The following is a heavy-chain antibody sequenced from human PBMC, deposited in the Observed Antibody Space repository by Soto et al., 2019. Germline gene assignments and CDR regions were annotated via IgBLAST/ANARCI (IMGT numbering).Heavy chain of an antibody. D-gene: IGHD1-26*01. CDR3: AKDWEEAPDYYFDY. CDR2: ISGSGGST. Sequence: GGSLRLSCAASGFTFSSYAMSWVRQAPGKGLEWVSAISGSGGSTYYADSGKGRFTISRDKSKNRLYLQMNSLRAEDTAVYYCAKDWEEAPDYYFDYWGQGTLVTVSS. J-gene: IGHJ4*02. CDR1: GFTFSSYA. V-gene: IGHV3-23*01.